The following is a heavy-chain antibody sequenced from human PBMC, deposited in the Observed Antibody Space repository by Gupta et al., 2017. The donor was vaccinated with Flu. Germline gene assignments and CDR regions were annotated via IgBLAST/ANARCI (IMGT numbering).Heavy chain of an antibody. CDR3: ARDGHIVDQGAFDI. CDR2: IYHSGST. CDR1: GGSISSSNW. Sequence: SLTCAVSGGSISSSNWWSWVRQPPGKGLEWIGEIYHSGSTNYNPSLKSRVTISVDKSKNQFSLKLSSVTAADTAVYYCARDGHIVDQGAFDIWGQGTMVTVSS. D-gene: IGHD2-21*01. V-gene: IGHV4-4*02. J-gene: IGHJ3*02.